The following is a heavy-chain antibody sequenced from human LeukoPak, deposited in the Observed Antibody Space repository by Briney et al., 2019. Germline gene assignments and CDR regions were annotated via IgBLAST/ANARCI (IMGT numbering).Heavy chain of an antibody. D-gene: IGHD1-26*01. J-gene: IGHJ4*02. CDR3: ARGGGSYFEYYFDY. CDR2: IIPIFGTA. V-gene: IGHV1-69*05. Sequence: SVKVSCKASGGTFSSYAISWVRQAPGQGLEWMGGIIPIFGTANYAQKFQGRVTITTDESTSTAYMELSSLRSEDTAVYYCARGGGSYFEYYFDYWGQGTLVTVSS. CDR1: GGTFSSYA.